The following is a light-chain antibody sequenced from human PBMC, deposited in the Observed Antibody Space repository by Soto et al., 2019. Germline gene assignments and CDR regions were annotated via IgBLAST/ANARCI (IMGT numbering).Light chain of an antibody. CDR3: QQYNNWPLT. Sequence: EIVMTQSPATLSLSPGERATLSCRASQSVSDNLAWYQQKPGQAPRLLIYGASTRATGIPARFSGSGSGTEFTLTISRLQSEDFAVYYCQQYNNWPLTFGGGTKVEI. CDR1: QSVSDN. J-gene: IGKJ4*01. V-gene: IGKV3D-15*01. CDR2: GAS.